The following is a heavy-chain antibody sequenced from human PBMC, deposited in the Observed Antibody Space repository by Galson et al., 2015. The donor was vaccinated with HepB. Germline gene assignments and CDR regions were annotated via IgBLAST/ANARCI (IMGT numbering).Heavy chain of an antibody. Sequence: SETLSLTCAVSGAPIRSYYWNWIRQPPGKGLEWLGYISTIGSTNYNPSLKSRVIISVDTSKNQFSLKLNSVTAADTAVYYCVRGSGDGYNSYWYFDFWGRGTLVTVSA. CDR3: VRGSGDGYNSYWYFDF. J-gene: IGHJ2*01. CDR1: GAPIRSYY. D-gene: IGHD5-24*01. V-gene: IGHV4-4*09. CDR2: ISTIGST.